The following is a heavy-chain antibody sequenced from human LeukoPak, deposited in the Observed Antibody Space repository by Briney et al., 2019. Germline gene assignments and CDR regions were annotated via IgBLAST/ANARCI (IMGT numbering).Heavy chain of an antibody. CDR1: GFTFSSAW. V-gene: IGHV3-15*01. J-gene: IGHJ4*02. CDR3: RTEAYCSSTTCPGTFDY. Sequence: GGSLRLSCAASGFTFSSAWMSWVRQAPGKGLEWVGLIKYKTDGGTTNYAAPVKGRFTISRDDSKNTLYLQMNSLKTEDTAVYWCRTEAYCSSTTCPGTFDYWGQGTLVTVSS. CDR2: IKYKTDGGTT. D-gene: IGHD2-2*01.